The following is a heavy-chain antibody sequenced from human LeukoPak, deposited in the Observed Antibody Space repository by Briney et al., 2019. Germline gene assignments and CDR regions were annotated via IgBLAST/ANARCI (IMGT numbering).Heavy chain of an antibody. CDR1: GGTFSSYA. Sequence: ASVKVSCKASGGTFSSYAISWVRQATGQGLEWMGWMNPNSGNTGYAQKFQGRVTMTRNTSISTAYMELSSLRSGDTAVYYCARAHYDFWSGYPQIDYWGQGTLVTVSS. CDR2: MNPNSGNT. D-gene: IGHD3-3*01. V-gene: IGHV1-8*02. CDR3: ARAHYDFWSGYPQIDY. J-gene: IGHJ4*02.